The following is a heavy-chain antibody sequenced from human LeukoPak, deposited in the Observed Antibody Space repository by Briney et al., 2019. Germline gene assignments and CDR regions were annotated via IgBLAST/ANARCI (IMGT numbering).Heavy chain of an antibody. CDR1: GYTFTGYY. V-gene: IGHV1-2*02. J-gene: IGHJ5*02. CDR3: ARATGVTTWFDP. Sequence: ASVKVSCKASGYTFTGYYMHWVRQAPGQGLEWMGWINPNSGGTNYAQKFQGRVTMTRDTSISTAYMELSRLRSDDTAVYYCARATGVTTWFDPWGQGTLVTVSS. CDR2: INPNSGGT. D-gene: IGHD2-21*02.